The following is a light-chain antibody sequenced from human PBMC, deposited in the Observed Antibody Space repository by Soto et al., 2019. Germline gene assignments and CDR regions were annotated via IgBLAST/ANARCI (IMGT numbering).Light chain of an antibody. V-gene: IGLV2-14*01. CDR3: NSYTSSSTYV. Sequence: QSALTQPASVSGSPGQSITISCTGTSSDVGGYDYVSWYQQHPGKAPKLMIYVVSKRPSGVSNRFSGSKSGNTASLTISGLQAEDEADYYCNSYTSSSTYVFGTGTQLTVL. CDR2: VVS. CDR1: SSDVGGYDY. J-gene: IGLJ1*01.